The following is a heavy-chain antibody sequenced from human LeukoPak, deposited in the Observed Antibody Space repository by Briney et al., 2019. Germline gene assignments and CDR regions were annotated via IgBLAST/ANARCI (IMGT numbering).Heavy chain of an antibody. CDR3: AKESEDDSSGYYEVFDY. V-gene: IGHV3-23*01. CDR2: ISGTGGST. Sequence: GRSLRLSCTASGFAFTSYAMGWVRQAPAKGLKRVSVISGTGGSTNHADSVKGRFTISRDNSKNTLYLQMNSLRAEDTAVYYCAKESEDDSSGYYEVFDYWGQGTLVTVSS. D-gene: IGHD3-22*01. J-gene: IGHJ4*02. CDR1: GFAFTSYA.